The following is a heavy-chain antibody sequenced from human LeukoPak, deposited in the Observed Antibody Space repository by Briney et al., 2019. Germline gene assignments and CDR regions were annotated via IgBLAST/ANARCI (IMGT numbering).Heavy chain of an antibody. CDR3: ARDPSSSSSSPYFDS. D-gene: IGHD2-2*01. CDR1: GFSFSNYS. V-gene: IGHV3-21*01. J-gene: IGHJ4*02. CDR2: ISSSSYI. Sequence: GGSLRLSCAASGFSFSNYSMTWVRQAPGKGLEWVSSISSSSYIYYADSVKGRFTISRDNAKNSLYLQMNSLRAEDTAVYYCARDPSSSSSSPYFDSWGQGTLVTVSS.